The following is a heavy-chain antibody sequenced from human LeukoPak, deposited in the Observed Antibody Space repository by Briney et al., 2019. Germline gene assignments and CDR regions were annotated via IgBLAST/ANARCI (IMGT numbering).Heavy chain of an antibody. J-gene: IGHJ6*03. CDR3: ARDSVGANPYYMDV. CDR1: GFTFSSYW. D-gene: IGHD1-26*01. CDR2: IKQDGSGK. Sequence: GGSLRLSCAASGFTFSSYWMSWVRQAPGKGLEWVANIKQDGSGKYYVDSVKGRFTISRDNAKNSLYLQMNSLRAEDTAVYYCARDSVGANPYYMDVWGKGTTVTVSS. V-gene: IGHV3-7*01.